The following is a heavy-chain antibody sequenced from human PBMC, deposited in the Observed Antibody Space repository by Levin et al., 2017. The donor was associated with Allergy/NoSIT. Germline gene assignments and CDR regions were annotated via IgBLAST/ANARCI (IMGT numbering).Heavy chain of an antibody. CDR3: VRGVGMDV. Sequence: GESLKISCAASGFTFSPYWMTWVRQASGKGLEWVANIKPDGSEKSYVDSLKGRFTISRDNAKNSLYLEMNSLRVEDTAVYYCVRGVGMDVWGQGTTVTLSS. CDR1: GFTFSPYW. J-gene: IGHJ6*02. V-gene: IGHV3-7*03. CDR2: IKPDGSEK.